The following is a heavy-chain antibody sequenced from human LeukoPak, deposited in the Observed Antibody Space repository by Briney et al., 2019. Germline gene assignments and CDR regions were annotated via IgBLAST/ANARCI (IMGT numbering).Heavy chain of an antibody. CDR2: ISWNSGSI. D-gene: IGHD4-17*01. V-gene: IGHV3-9*01. Sequence: QPGGSLRLSCAASGFTFDDYAMHWVRQAPGKGLEWVSGISWNSGSIGYADSVKGRFTISRDNAKNSQYLQMNSLRAEDTALYYCAKNGDRFGEYYYYGMDVWGQGTTVTVSS. J-gene: IGHJ6*02. CDR3: AKNGDRFGEYYYYGMDV. CDR1: GFTFDDYA.